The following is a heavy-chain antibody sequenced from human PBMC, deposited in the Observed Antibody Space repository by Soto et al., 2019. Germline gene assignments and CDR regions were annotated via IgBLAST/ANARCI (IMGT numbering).Heavy chain of an antibody. CDR3: ARDLGELWPSVGGY. V-gene: IGHV3-33*01. CDR1: GFIFNTYG. CDR2: IYYDGRNK. Sequence: QVQLVESGGGVVQPGRSLRLSCAASGFIFNTYGMHWVRQAPGKGLEWVAVIYYDGRNKYYADSVKGRFTISRDNSKNTLNLQMNRLRVEDTAVYYCARDLGELWPSVGGYWVQGTLVTVSS. J-gene: IGHJ4*02. D-gene: IGHD1-26*01.